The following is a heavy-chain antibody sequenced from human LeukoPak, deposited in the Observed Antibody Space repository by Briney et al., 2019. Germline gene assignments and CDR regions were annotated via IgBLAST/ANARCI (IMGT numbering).Heavy chain of an antibody. CDR2: IYYSGST. CDR1: GGSISSGDYY. D-gene: IGHD4-23*01. V-gene: IGHV4-30-4*08. J-gene: IGHJ4*02. CDR3: ARGRWLHDY. Sequence: SQTLSLTCTVSGGSISSGDYYWSWIPQPPGKGLEWIGYIYYSGSTYYNPSLKSRVTISVDPSKYQFSLKLSSVTAADTAVYYCARGRWLHDYWGQGTLVTVSS.